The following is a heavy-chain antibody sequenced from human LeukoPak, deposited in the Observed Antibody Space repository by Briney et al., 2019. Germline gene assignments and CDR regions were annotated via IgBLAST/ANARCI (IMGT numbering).Heavy chain of an antibody. CDR1: GFGFSSYA. V-gene: IGHV3-30*18. CDR3: AKDHYVLRTFGWPRD. CDR2: ISYDGSNQ. D-gene: IGHD3-9*01. Sequence: GGFLRLSCAASGFGFSSYAMHWVRQTPGKGLEWLALISYDGSNQHYAPSVKGRFTISRDNAKNTVDLQMNSLRPEDTAVYYCAKDHYVLRTFGWPRDWGQGTLVMVSS. J-gene: IGHJ4*02.